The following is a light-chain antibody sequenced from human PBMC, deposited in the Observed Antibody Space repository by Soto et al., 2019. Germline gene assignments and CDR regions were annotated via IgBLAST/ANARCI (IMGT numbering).Light chain of an antibody. CDR2: EVT. Sequence: QSALTQPASVSGSPGQSITISCTGSSGDVGHYNYVSWYQQHPGKAPKLIIYEVTNRPSGVSNRFSGSKSGNTASLIISGIQAADEAYYYCTSYTTGRIWVFGGGTQLTVL. CDR3: TSYTTGRIWV. CDR1: SGDVGHYNY. V-gene: IGLV2-14*01. J-gene: IGLJ3*02.